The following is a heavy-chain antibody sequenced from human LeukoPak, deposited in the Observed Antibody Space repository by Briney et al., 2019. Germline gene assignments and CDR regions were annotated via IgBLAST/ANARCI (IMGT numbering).Heavy chain of an antibody. CDR1: GFTFTNYA. J-gene: IGHJ4*02. Sequence: PGRSLRLTCAASGFTFTNYAMHWVRQAPGKGLEWVSIISYEGSEKYYADSVKGRFTISRDNSRNTLYLQMNSLRPEDTAVYYCAGGREAGNRRLAGDDYWGQGTLVIVSS. CDR3: AGGREAGNRRLAGDDY. D-gene: IGHD3-10*01. V-gene: IGHV3-30*01. CDR2: ISYEGSEK.